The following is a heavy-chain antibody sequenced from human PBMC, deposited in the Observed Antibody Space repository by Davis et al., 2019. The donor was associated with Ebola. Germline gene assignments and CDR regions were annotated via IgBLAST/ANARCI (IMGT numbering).Heavy chain of an antibody. D-gene: IGHD3-3*01. CDR2: IKSKTDGGTT. J-gene: IGHJ6*02. CDR1: GFTFSNAW. V-gene: IGHV3-15*07. Sequence: GESLNISCAASGFTFSNAWMNWVRQAPGKGLEWVGRIKSKTDGGTTDYAAPVKGRFTISRDDSKNTLYLQMNSLKTEDTAVYYCTYYDFWSGYYRGYYYYYGMDVWGQGTTVTVSS. CDR3: TYYDFWSGYYRGYYYYYGMDV.